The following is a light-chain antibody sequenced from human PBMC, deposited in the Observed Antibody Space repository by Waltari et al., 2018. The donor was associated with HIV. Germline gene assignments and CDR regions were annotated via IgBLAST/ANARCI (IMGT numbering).Light chain of an antibody. CDR3: CSYAGAYTYV. CDR1: SSELAFFAS. V-gene: IGLV2-11*01. J-gene: IGLJ1*01. Sequence: QSALTQPRSVSGSPGQSVTISCTGTSSELAFFASVPWYQQYPGKAPKVIIYEVSQRPSGVPDRFTASKSGITASLTISGLQDEDEADYYCCSYAGAYTYVFGTGTKVTVL. CDR2: EVS.